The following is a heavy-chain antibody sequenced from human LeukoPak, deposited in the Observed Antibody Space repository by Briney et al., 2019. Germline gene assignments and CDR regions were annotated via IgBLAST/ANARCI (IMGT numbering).Heavy chain of an antibody. D-gene: IGHD4-23*01. J-gene: IGHJ5*02. Sequence: SVKVSCKASGGTFSSYAISWVRQAPGQGLEWMGRIIPIFGTANYAQKFQGRVTITTDESTSTAYMELSSLRSEDTAVYYCARGGGGNSWFDPWGQGTLVTVSS. V-gene: IGHV1-69*05. CDR1: GGTFSSYA. CDR2: IIPIFGTA. CDR3: ARGGGGNSWFDP.